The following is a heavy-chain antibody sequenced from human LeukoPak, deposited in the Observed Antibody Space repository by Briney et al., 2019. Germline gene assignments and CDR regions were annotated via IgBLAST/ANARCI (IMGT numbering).Heavy chain of an antibody. CDR2: ISGSGGSR. V-gene: IGHV3-23*01. CDR1: GFTFSSYA. CDR3: AARMGNNWNTLDY. J-gene: IGHJ4*02. D-gene: IGHD1-20*01. Sequence: GGSLRLSCAASGFTFSSYALSWVRQAPGKGLEWVSAISGSGGSRYYADSVKGRFTVSRDNSKNTLYLQMSSLRAEDTAVYYCAARMGNNWNTLDYWGQGTLVTVSS.